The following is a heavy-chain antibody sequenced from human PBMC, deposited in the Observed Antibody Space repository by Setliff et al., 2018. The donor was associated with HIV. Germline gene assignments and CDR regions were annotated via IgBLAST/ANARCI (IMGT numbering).Heavy chain of an antibody. J-gene: IGHJ6*03. V-gene: IGHV4-34*01. D-gene: IGHD2-8*02. CDR2: INHRGST. CDR1: GGSFSDYY. Sequence: SETLSLTCAVYGGSFSDYYWTWIRQSPGKGLEWIGEINHRGSTNYNPSLKSRVTISIDTSKNQFSLKLSSVSAADTAVYYCARVSKTYWYSIPRDYYHHMDVWGKGTTVTVSS. CDR3: ARVSKTYWYSIPRDYYHHMDV.